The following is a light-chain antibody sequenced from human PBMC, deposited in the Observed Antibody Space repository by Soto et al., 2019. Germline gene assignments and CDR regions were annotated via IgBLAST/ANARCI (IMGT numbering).Light chain of an antibody. V-gene: IGLV2-23*02. CDR1: GSDIGNYNL. CDR2: EVN. Sequence: QSALTQPAAVSGSLGQSITISCSGSGSDIGNYNLVSWYQQQPGKVPRLIIYEVNKGPSGVSNRFSGPKSGNTASLTISDLQPDDECLYYCCSYAGSSLWMFGGVTKLTVL. J-gene: IGLJ3*02. CDR3: CSYAGSSLWM.